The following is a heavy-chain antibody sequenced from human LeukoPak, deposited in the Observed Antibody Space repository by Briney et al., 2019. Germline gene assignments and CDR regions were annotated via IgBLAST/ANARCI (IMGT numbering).Heavy chain of an antibody. CDR2: IPSSDTTI. Sequence: GGLLRLSCAASGFTFSSYEMTWVRQAPGKGLEWVSNIPSSDTTIHYADSVKGRFTISRDNARNSLYLQMNSLRAEDTAVYYCARSRRDNYYYYYGMDVWGQGTTVTVSS. J-gene: IGHJ6*02. D-gene: IGHD5-24*01. CDR3: ARSRRDNYYYYYGMDV. V-gene: IGHV3-48*03. CDR1: GFTFSSYE.